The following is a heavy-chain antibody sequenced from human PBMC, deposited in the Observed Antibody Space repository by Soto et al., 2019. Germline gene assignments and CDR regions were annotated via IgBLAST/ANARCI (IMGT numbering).Heavy chain of an antibody. J-gene: IGHJ4*02. Sequence: QVQLVQSGAEVKKPGASVKVSCKTSGYTFAAYYIHWIRQAPGQGLEWMGWINPTSGGTVYAQNFQDRVTMTRDTSISPAYMELRRLNSDHTAVYYCARDPDYGDYWGYFFDSWGQGTPVTVSS. V-gene: IGHV1-2*02. CDR3: ARDPDYGDYWGYFFDS. CDR2: INPTSGGT. D-gene: IGHD4-17*01. CDR1: GYTFAAYY.